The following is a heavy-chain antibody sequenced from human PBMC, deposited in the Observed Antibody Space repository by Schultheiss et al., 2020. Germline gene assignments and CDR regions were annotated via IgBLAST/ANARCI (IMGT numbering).Heavy chain of an antibody. D-gene: IGHD1-26*01. Sequence: GGSLRLSCAASGFSFSNYDLHWVRQATGKGLEWVSTIGTAGDRYYPDSVRGRFTVSRENAEPSLYLQMNSLRVEDTAVYYCARAPVGASPYAYSYVDVWGRGTTVTVSS. CDR3: ARAPVGASPYAYSYVDV. V-gene: IGHV3-13*01. CDR2: IGTAGDR. CDR1: GFSFSNYD. J-gene: IGHJ6*03.